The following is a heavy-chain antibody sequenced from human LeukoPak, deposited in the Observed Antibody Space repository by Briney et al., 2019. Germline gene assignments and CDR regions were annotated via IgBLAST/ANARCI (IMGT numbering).Heavy chain of an antibody. Sequence: GGSLRLSCAASRFTFSSYGMHWVRQAPGKGLEWVAIIWYDGSNKYYADSVKGRFTISRDNSKNTLYLQMNSLRAGDTAVYYCAGGEYDFWSGYYLGGLYWGQGTLVTVSS. CDR3: AGGEYDFWSGYYLGGLY. CDR2: IWYDGSNK. CDR1: RFTFSSYG. D-gene: IGHD3-3*01. V-gene: IGHV3-33*01. J-gene: IGHJ4*02.